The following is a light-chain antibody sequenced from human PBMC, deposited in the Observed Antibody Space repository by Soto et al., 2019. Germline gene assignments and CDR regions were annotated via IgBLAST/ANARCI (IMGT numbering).Light chain of an antibody. V-gene: IGLV2-8*01. J-gene: IGLJ2*01. CDR2: EVS. Sequence: QSALTQPPSASGSPGQSVTISCTGTSSDVGGYNYVSWYQQHPGKAPKLMISEVSKRPSGVPDRFSGSKSGNTASLTVSGLQADDEADYYCSSYAGSNNVLFGGWTKLTVL. CDR1: SSDVGGYNY. CDR3: SSYAGSNNVL.